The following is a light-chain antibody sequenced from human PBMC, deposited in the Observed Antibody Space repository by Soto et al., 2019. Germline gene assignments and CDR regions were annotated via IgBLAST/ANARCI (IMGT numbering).Light chain of an antibody. CDR1: QSINSF. V-gene: IGKV1-39*01. Sequence: DIQMTQSPSSLSASEGDRVTITCRASQSINSFLNWYQQKSGKAPKLLIYDASTLQSGVPSRFSGRGSETEFTLTITNLQPDDFAPYYCQQSYNTPFTFGPGTKVDVK. CDR3: QQSYNTPFT. J-gene: IGKJ3*01. CDR2: DAS.